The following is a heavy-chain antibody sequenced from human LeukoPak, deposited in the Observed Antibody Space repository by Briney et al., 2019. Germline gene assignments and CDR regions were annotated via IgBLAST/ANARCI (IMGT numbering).Heavy chain of an antibody. D-gene: IGHD2-2*02. J-gene: IGHJ4*02. CDR3: ARVDCTSASCYNAY. CDR2: ISGSGSPI. Sequence: HAGKSLRLSCAASGFTFSDYGRHWVRQAPGKGLEWVSHISGSGSPIYYADSVKGRFTISRDNAKNSLYLQMNSLRAEDTAVYYCARVDCTSASCYNAYWGQGTLVTVSS. CDR1: GFTFSDYG. V-gene: IGHV3-48*04.